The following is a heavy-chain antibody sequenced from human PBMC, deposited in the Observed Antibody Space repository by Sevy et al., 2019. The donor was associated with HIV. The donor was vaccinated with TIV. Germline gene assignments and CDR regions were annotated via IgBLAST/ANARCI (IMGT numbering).Heavy chain of an antibody. D-gene: IGHD4-17*01. Sequence: GGSLRLSCAASGFTFSSYAMTWVRQAPGKGLEWVSVISSSGGSTYYADSVKGRFTISRDNSKNTLYLQMNSLRADDTAVYYCAKVGRNGDRFYYWGQGTLVTVSS. CDR1: GFTFSSYA. V-gene: IGHV3-23*01. J-gene: IGHJ4*02. CDR3: AKVGRNGDRFYY. CDR2: ISSSGGST.